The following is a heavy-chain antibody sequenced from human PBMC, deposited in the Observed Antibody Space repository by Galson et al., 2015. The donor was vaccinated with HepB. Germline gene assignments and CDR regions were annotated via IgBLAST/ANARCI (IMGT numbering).Heavy chain of an antibody. Sequence: SLRLSCAASGFSFTRYAMTWVRQAPGKGLEWVSSITSSGDNSYYTDSVKGRFTVSRDNSKNTLLLQLNSLRAGDTAMYFCAKDGIMVANNPYHFHYWGQGTLVTVSS. CDR1: GFSFTRYA. J-gene: IGHJ4*02. CDR2: ITSSGDNS. D-gene: IGHD2-15*01. V-gene: IGHV3-23*01. CDR3: AKDGIMVANNPYHFHY.